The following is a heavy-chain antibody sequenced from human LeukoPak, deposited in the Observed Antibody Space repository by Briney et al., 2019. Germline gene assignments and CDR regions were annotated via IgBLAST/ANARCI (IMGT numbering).Heavy chain of an antibody. CDR2: IKPDGSEK. J-gene: IGHJ5*02. CDR3: ARYSRNWFDP. D-gene: IGHD6-13*01. CDR1: GFTFSSYR. Sequence: GGSLRLSCAASGFTFSSYRMSWVRQAPGKGLEWVANIKPDGSEKYYVDSVKGRFTMSRDNAKNSLYLQMNSLRAEDTALYYCARYSRNWFDPWGQGTLVTVSS. V-gene: IGHV3-7*04.